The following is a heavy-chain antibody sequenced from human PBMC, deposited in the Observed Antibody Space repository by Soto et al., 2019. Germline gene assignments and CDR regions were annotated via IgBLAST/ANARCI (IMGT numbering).Heavy chain of an antibody. D-gene: IGHD6-13*01. Sequence: QVQLVQSGAEVKKPGSSVKVSCKASGGTFSSYTISWVRQAPGQGLEWMGRIIPILGIANYAQKFQGRVTITADKSTSTASMELSSLRSEDTAVSYCARDMVAAGYYYYMDVWGKGTTVTVSS. V-gene: IGHV1-69*08. CDR3: ARDMVAAGYYYYMDV. J-gene: IGHJ6*03. CDR1: GGTFSSYT. CDR2: IIPILGIA.